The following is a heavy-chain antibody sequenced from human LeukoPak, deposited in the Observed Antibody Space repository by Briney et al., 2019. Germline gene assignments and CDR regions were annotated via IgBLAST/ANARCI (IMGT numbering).Heavy chain of an antibody. Sequence: ASVKVSCKASGYTFTGYYMHWVRQAPGQGLEWMGWSNPNSGGTNYAQKFQGRVTMTRDTSISTAYMELSRLRSDDTAVYYCARDSRYCSGGSCSAQDYWGQGTLVTISS. CDR1: GYTFTGYY. J-gene: IGHJ4*02. V-gene: IGHV1-2*02. CDR2: SNPNSGGT. D-gene: IGHD2-15*01. CDR3: ARDSRYCSGGSCSAQDY.